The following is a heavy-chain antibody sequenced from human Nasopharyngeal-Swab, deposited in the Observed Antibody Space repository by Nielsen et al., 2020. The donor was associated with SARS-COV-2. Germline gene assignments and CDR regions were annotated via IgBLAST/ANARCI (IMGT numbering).Heavy chain of an antibody. V-gene: IGHV3-64*01. D-gene: IGHD1-14*01. CDR3: AGDQRLGIPMALGLGVLDY. Sequence: GESLKISCAASGFNFNGYSMHWVRQAPGKGLEYVSAISDDGGTTYYANSVKGRFSIFRDNSKNTLYLQMGGLRTEDTAVYYCAGDQRLGIPMALGLGVLDYWGQGTRVTVSS. J-gene: IGHJ4*02. CDR2: ISDDGGTT. CDR1: GFNFNGYS.